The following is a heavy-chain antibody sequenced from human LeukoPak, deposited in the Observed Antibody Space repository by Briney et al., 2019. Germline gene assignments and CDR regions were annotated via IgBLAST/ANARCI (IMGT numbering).Heavy chain of an antibody. CDR3: EGEAHYQLLFPNDAFDI. J-gene: IGHJ3*02. V-gene: IGHV3-21*01. D-gene: IGHD2-2*01. Sequence: GGSLRLSCAASGFTFSSYSMNWVRQAPGKGLEWVSSISSSSSYIYYADSVKGRFTISRDNAKNSLYLQMNSLRAEDTAVYYCEGEAHYQLLFPNDAFDIWGQGTMVTVSS. CDR2: ISSSSSYI. CDR1: GFTFSSYS.